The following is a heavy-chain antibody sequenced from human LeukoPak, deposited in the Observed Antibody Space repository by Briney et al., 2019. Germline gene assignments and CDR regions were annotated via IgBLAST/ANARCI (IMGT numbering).Heavy chain of an antibody. V-gene: IGHV3-23*01. CDR1: GFTFGSYA. Sequence: GGSLRLSCAASGFTFGSYAMSWVRQAPGKGLEWVSSISGRGAGTYYADSVKGRFTISRDNSKNTLYLQMNSLRAEDTAVYYCAKDRVRWSEGYWGQGTLVTVSS. D-gene: IGHD4-23*01. CDR2: ISGRGAGT. CDR3: AKDRVRWSEGY. J-gene: IGHJ4*02.